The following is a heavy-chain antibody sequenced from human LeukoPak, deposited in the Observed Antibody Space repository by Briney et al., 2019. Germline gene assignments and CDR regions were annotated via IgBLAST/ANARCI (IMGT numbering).Heavy chain of an antibody. CDR2: IWYDGSNK. V-gene: IGHV3-30*02. D-gene: IGHD5-18*01. J-gene: IGHJ4*02. CDR3: AKDRGRGYSYGYADY. CDR1: GFTFSSYG. Sequence: PGGSLRLSCAASGFTFSSYGMHWVRQAPGKGLEWVAVIWYDGSNKYYADSVKGRFTISRDNSKNTLYLQMNSLRAEDTAVYYCAKDRGRGYSYGYADYWGQGTLVTVSS.